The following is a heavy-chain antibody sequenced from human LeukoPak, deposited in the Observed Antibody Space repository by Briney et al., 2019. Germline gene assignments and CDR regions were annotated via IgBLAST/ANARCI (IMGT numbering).Heavy chain of an antibody. D-gene: IGHD2-15*01. CDR3: ARVLRYCSGGNCYSGGLGYMDV. CDR1: GFTFSSYG. Sequence: GGSLRLSCVASGFTFSSYGMSWVRQAPGKGLEWVSYVSATGYTTSYADSVKGRFTISRDNAKNSLFLQMNSLRAEDTAVYYCARVLRYCSGGNCYSGGLGYMDVWGKGTTVTISS. J-gene: IGHJ6*03. V-gene: IGHV3-23*01. CDR2: VSATGYTT.